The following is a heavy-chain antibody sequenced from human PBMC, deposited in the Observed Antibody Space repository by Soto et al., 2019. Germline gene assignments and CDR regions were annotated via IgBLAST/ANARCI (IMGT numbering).Heavy chain of an antibody. CDR3: ARVRGIAAAGSGAFDI. CDR2: ISSSSSYI. CDR1: GFTLSSYS. Sequence: GGSLRLSCAASGFTLSSYSMNWVRQAPGKGLEWVSSISSSSSYIYYADSVKGRFTISRDNAKNSLYLQMNSLRAEDTAVYYCARVRGIAAAGSGAFDIWGQGTMVTVSS. J-gene: IGHJ3*02. D-gene: IGHD6-13*01. V-gene: IGHV3-21*01.